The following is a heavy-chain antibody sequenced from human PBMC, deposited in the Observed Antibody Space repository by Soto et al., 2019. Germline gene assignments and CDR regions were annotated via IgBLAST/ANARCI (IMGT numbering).Heavy chain of an antibody. CDR3: ARGSYYDSRGSDY. CDR1: GGSISSSGHY. CDR2: IYYSGSA. D-gene: IGHD3-22*01. J-gene: IGHJ4*02. Sequence: QLQLQESGPGLVKPSETLSLTCTVSGGSISSSGHYWGWIRQPPGKGLEWIGSIYYSGSAYYNPYLKSRVTISVDTSKNQFSLKLNSVTAADTAVYYCARGSYYDSRGSDYWGQGTLVSVSS. V-gene: IGHV4-39*01.